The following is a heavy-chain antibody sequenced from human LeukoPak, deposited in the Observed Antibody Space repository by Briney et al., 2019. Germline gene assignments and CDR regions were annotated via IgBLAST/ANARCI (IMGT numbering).Heavy chain of an antibody. J-gene: IGHJ5*02. Sequence: PGGSLRLSCAASGFTVSSNYMSWVRQAPGKGLEWVSVIYSGGSTYYADSVKGRFTISRDNSKNTLYLQMNSLRAEDTAVYYCARDRAAGIGWFDPWGQGTLVTVST. V-gene: IGHV3-53*01. D-gene: IGHD6-13*01. CDR2: IYSGGST. CDR1: GFTVSSNY. CDR3: ARDRAAGIGWFDP.